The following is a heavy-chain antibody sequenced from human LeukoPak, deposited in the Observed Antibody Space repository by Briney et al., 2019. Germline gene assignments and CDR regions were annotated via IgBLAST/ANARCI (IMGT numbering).Heavy chain of an antibody. J-gene: IGHJ4*02. V-gene: IGHV3-74*01. D-gene: IGHD6-19*01. CDR1: GFTFSYQW. Sequence: GALRPSCAAPGFTFSYQWMAWVRPTPGKGLVWVSSIKSGGSSTSYADSVKGRFTISRDNAKNTLYLQMNSLRAEDTAVYYCARVKKEGIAVAGTSMNFDYWGQGTLVTVSS. CDR3: ARVKKEGIAVAGTSMNFDY. CDR2: IKSGGSST.